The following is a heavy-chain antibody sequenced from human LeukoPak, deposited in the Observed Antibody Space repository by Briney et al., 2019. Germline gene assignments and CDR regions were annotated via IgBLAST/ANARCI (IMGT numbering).Heavy chain of an antibody. J-gene: IGHJ4*02. Sequence: GGSLRLSCAASGFTFGSHAMSWVRQAPGKGLEWVSAISGSGGSTYYADSVKGRFTISRDNSKNTLYLQMNSLRAEDTAVYYCAKDPLAVAGRNYWGQGTLVTVSS. CDR1: GFTFGSHA. CDR3: AKDPLAVAGRNY. D-gene: IGHD6-19*01. CDR2: ISGSGGST. V-gene: IGHV3-23*01.